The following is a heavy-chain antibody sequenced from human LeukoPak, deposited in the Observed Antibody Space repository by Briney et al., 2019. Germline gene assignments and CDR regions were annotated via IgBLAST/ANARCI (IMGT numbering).Heavy chain of an antibody. CDR3: ARVGEVVVAATRDYYYYYYMDV. D-gene: IGHD2-15*01. V-gene: IGHV1-18*01. CDR1: GYTFTNYG. CDR2: ISAYNGNT. J-gene: IGHJ6*03. Sequence: ASVKVSCKASGYTFTNYGFSWVRQAPGQGLEWMGWISAYNGNTNYAQKLQGRVTLTTDTSTNTAYMELSSLRSEDTAVYYCARVGEVVVAATRDYYYYYYMDVWGKGTTVTVSS.